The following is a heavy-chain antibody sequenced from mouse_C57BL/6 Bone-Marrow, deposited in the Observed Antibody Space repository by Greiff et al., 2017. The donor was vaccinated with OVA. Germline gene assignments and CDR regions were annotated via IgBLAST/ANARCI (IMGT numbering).Heavy chain of an antibody. Sequence: EVKLMESGPGLVKPSQSLSLTCSVTGYSITSGYYWNWLRQFPGNKLEWMGYISYDGSNNYNPSLKNRISITRDTSKNQFFLKLNSVTTEDTATYCCARWLLRGYFDYWGQGTTLTVSS. J-gene: IGHJ2*01. CDR1: GYSITSGYY. V-gene: IGHV3-6*01. CDR3: ARWLLRGYFDY. CDR2: ISYDGSN. D-gene: IGHD2-3*01.